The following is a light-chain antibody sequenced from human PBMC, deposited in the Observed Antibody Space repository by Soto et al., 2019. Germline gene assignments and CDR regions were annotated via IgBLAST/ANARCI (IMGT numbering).Light chain of an antibody. Sequence: EIVMTQSPATLSVSPGERVTLSCRASESVTTNLAWYQQKPGQAPRLVIYGASLRATGIPARFSASGSGTEFTLTVNSLQSEVVAVYYCQQYNHWPSWTFGQGTRVEI. CDR3: QQYNHWPSWT. V-gene: IGKV3-15*01. CDR1: ESVTTN. CDR2: GAS. J-gene: IGKJ1*01.